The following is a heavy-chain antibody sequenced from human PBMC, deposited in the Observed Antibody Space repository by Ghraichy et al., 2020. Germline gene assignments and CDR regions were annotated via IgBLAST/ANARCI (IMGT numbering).Heavy chain of an antibody. Sequence: GGSLRLSCAASGFTVSGDYMIWVRQAPGKGLEWVSVIYSGGSTYYADSVKGRFTISRNKSTNTLYLQMNSLGAEDTAVYYCAIDSTLSRGLWGQGTLVTVSS. CDR1: GFTVSGDY. J-gene: IGHJ4*02. CDR3: AIDSTLSRGL. D-gene: IGHD3-16*01. CDR2: IYSGGST. V-gene: IGHV3-53*04.